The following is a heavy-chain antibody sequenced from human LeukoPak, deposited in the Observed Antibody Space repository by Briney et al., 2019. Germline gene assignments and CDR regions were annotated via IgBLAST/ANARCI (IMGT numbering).Heavy chain of an antibody. D-gene: IGHD2/OR15-2a*01. CDR3: ARLNTYYHNMDV. V-gene: IGHV5-51*01. CDR1: GYTFSTYW. J-gene: IGHJ6*02. Sequence: GESLKISCKASGYTFSTYWIAWVRQMPGKGLEWMGIIYPSDSETRYSPSFQGQVTISVDKSISTAYLQWRSLKASDTAMYYCARLNTYYHNMDVWGQGTTVTVS. CDR2: IYPSDSET.